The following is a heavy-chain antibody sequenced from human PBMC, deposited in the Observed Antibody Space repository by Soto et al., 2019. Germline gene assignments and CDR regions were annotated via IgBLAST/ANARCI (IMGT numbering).Heavy chain of an antibody. V-gene: IGHV2-5*01. CDR1: GVRLRTSGGA. CDR3: THMRGSGLYGMDV. D-gene: IGHD3-10*01. CDR2: VSSNDDN. J-gene: IGHJ6*02. Sequence: SGPTPVTATQTSTQACTASGVRLRTSGGAGGWVRHPPGKALEWLALVSSNDDNSFSPSLKSRLTITKDTSKNQVVLTMTNMDPVDTATYYCTHMRGSGLYGMDVWGQGT.